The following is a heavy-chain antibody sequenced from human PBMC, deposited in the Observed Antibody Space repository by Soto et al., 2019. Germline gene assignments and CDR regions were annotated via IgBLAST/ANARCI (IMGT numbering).Heavy chain of an antibody. CDR2: VDASGNT. Sequence: QVQLQESGPGLVKASETLPLSCTVSGHSISADYWSWIRQPAGKRLEWIGRVDASGNTNYTPSLKGRVTMSVDTSKNQFFLKVRSVTAADTAMYFCARDVGGSVVPHWFDPWGQGALVTVSS. CDR1: GHSISADY. V-gene: IGHV4-4*07. J-gene: IGHJ5*02. D-gene: IGHD3-22*01. CDR3: ARDVGGSVVPHWFDP.